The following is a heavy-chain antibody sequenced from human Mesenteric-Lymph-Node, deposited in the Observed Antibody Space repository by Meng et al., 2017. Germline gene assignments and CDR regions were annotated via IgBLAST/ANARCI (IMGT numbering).Heavy chain of an antibody. J-gene: IGHJ3*01. D-gene: IGHD2-15*01. V-gene: IGHV1-18*01. CDR3: ARGGIYCSGDSCYSVALDF. CDR1: GYSFMNFG. CDR2: ISAYNGNT. Sequence: ASVKVSCKASGYSFMNFGISWVRQAPGQGLEWMGWISAYNGNTNFAPKFQGRVTMTTDTSTSTAYMELRSLRSDDTAIYFCARGGIYCSGDSCYSVALDFWGQGTMVTVSS.